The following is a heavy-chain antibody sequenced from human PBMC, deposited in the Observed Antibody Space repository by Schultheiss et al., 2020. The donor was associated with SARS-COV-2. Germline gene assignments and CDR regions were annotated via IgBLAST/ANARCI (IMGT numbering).Heavy chain of an antibody. V-gene: IGHV3-23*01. CDR2: ISGSGGST. CDR3: ARVGVDPAFDC. CDR1: GFTFSDYY. Sequence: GGSLRLSCSASGFTFSDYYMTWIRQAPGKGLEWVSAISGSGGSTYYADSVKGRFTISRDNSKNTLYLQMNSLRAEDTAVYYCARVGVDPAFDCWGQGTLVTVSS. J-gene: IGHJ4*02. D-gene: IGHD5-18*01.